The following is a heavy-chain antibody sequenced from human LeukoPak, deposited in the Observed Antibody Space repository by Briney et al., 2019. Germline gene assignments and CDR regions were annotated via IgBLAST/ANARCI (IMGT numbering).Heavy chain of an antibody. J-gene: IGHJ4*02. D-gene: IGHD3-10*01. V-gene: IGHV3-9*01. CDR2: ISWNSGSI. CDR3: ARVYGSGSYYSYYFDY. Sequence: GGSLRLSCAASGFTFDDYAMHWVRQAPGKGLEWVSGISWNSGSIGYVDSVKGRFTISRDNAKNSLYLQMNSLRAEDTAVYYCARVYGSGSYYSYYFDYWGQGTLVTVSS. CDR1: GFTFDDYA.